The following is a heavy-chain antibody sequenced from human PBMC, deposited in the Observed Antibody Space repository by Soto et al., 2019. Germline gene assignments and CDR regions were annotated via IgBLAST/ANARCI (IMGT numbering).Heavy chain of an antibody. CDR1: GGSISGSSYY. Sequence: QLQLQESGPGLVKPSETLSLTCTVSGGSISGSSYYWGWIRQPPGKGLEWIGSIYYSGSTYYNPSLKSRVTISVDTSKNQFSLKLSSVTAADTAVYYCARLRDYYDSRDDAFDIWGQGTMVTVSS. J-gene: IGHJ3*02. CDR3: ARLRDYYDSRDDAFDI. V-gene: IGHV4-39*01. D-gene: IGHD3-22*01. CDR2: IYYSGST.